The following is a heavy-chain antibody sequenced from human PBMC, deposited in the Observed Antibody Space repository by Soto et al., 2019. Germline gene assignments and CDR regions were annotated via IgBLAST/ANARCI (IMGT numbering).Heavy chain of an antibody. CDR1: GFSISDNE. V-gene: IGHV3-48*03. D-gene: IGHD6-19*01. CDR3: ARNPSGQWVAPLYCDF. CDR2: ISGSGSTV. J-gene: IGHJ4*02. Sequence: DVQLVESGGDLAQPGGSLRLSCAASGFSISDNEMNWVRQAPGKGLEWVSYISGSGSTVYYADSVKGRFTISRDNAKNSVFLQINTLRVEDAAIYYCARNPSGQWVAPLYCDFWGQGTLVTVSS.